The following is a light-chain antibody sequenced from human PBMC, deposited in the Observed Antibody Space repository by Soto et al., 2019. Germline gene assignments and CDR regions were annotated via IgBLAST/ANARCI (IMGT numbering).Light chain of an antibody. V-gene: IGLV2-14*03. Sequence: QSALTQPASVVGSPGQSITISCTGTSSDVGGYNFVSWYQQLPGKAPKLMIYEVTSRPSGVSNRFSGSKSGNTASLTISGLQPEDEADYYCSSYTTSSTVVFGTGTKLTVL. CDR3: SSYTTSSTVV. J-gene: IGLJ1*01. CDR2: EVT. CDR1: SSDVGGYNF.